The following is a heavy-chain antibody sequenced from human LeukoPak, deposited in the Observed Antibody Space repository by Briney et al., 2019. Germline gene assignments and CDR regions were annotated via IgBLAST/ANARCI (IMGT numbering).Heavy chain of an antibody. D-gene: IGHD5-18*01. CDR2: IYPGDSDT. V-gene: IGHV5-51*01. J-gene: IGHJ3*02. CDR3: ARPDTAMVTGDAFDI. CDR1: GYSFTSYW. Sequence: GESLKISCKGSGYSFTSYWIGWVRQMPGKGLEWMGIIYPGDSDTRYSPSFQGQVTISADKSISTAYLQWSSLKASDTAMYYCARPDTAMVTGDAFDIWGQGTMVTVSS.